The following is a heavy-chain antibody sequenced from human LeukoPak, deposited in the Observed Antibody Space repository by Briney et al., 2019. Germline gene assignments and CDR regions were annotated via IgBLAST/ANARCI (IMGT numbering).Heavy chain of an antibody. CDR3: ANPYI. D-gene: IGHD1-14*01. CDR1: GFTFSYYS. CDR2: ITSSSGNI. J-gene: IGHJ3*02. Sequence: GSLRLSFVTSGFTFSYYSMNWVRQAPRKGLEGVSSITSSSGNIYYADSVKGRFTISRDNAKNSLYLQMNSLRAEDTAVCYCANPYIWGQGTMVTVSS. V-gene: IGHV3-21*01.